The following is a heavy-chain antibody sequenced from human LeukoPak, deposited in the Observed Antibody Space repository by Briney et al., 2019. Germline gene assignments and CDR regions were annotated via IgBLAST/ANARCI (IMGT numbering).Heavy chain of an antibody. CDR2: IYWNDDK. D-gene: IGHD3-22*01. V-gene: IGHV2-5*01. CDR3: AHKTYYYDSSGYRWYFDL. Sequence: SGPTLVKPTQTLTLTCTFSGFSLSTSGVGVGWIRQPPGKALEWLALIYWNDDKRYSPSLKSRLTITKDTSKNQVVLTMTNMDPVGTATYYCAHKTYYYDSSGYRWYFDLWGRGTLVTVSS. CDR1: GFSLSTSGVG. J-gene: IGHJ2*01.